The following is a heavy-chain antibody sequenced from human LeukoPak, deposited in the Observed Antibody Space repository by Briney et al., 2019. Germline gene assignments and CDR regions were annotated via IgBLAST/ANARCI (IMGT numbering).Heavy chain of an antibody. J-gene: IGHJ3*02. CDR1: GITFGNNW. CDR2: INSDGGGA. Sequence: QPGGSLRLSCAASGITFGNNWMHWVRQGPGKGLVWISRINSDGGGAIYADSVKGRFTVSRDNAKNTLYLQMNSLRAEDTAVYYCAKEMRLDGYSHDAFDIWGQGTMVTVSS. CDR3: AKEMRLDGYSHDAFDI. D-gene: IGHD5-24*01. V-gene: IGHV3-74*01.